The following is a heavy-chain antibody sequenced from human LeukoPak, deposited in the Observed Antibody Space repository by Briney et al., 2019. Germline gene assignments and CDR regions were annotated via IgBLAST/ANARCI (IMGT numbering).Heavy chain of an antibody. Sequence: GGSLRLSCAASGFTFSSYSMNWVRQAPGKGLEWVSVISSGGSTSYADSVKGRFTISRDNSKNTLYLQMNSLRADDTAVYYCARDFGSGSFYGMDVWGQGTTVTVSS. J-gene: IGHJ6*02. CDR2: ISSGGST. CDR1: GFTFSSYS. CDR3: ARDFGSGSFYGMDV. V-gene: IGHV3-53*01. D-gene: IGHD3-10*01.